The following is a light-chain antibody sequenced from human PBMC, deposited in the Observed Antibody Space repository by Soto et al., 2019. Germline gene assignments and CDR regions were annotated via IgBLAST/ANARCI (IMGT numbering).Light chain of an antibody. CDR2: KTS. J-gene: IGKJ1*01. CDR3: QHYKGYSWT. V-gene: IGKV1-5*03. CDR1: QSISSW. Sequence: DIHMTQSPSTLSASVGDRVTITCRASQSISSWLAWYQQKPGKAPKLLIYKTSSLETGVPSRFSGSGSGTEFTLTISSLQPDDFATYYCQHYKGYSWTFGQGTKVEVK.